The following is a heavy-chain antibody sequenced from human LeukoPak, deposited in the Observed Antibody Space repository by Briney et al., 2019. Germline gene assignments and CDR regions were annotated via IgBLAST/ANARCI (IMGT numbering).Heavy chain of an antibody. J-gene: IGHJ4*02. V-gene: IGHV3-7*01. CDR1: GFIFSNYW. D-gene: IGHD1-1*01. CDR2: IKQDGSAK. CDR3: TRVDLANWNPGDD. Sequence: GGSLRLSCAASGFIFSNYWMSWARQASGKGLEWVANIKQDGSAKYYADSVKGRFAISRDNAKNSLYLQMNSLRGEDTAVYYCTRVDLANWNPGDDWVQGTLVTVSS.